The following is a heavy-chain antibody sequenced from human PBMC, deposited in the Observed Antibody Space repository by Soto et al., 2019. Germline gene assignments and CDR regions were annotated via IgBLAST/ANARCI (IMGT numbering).Heavy chain of an antibody. J-gene: IGHJ4*02. D-gene: IGHD2-8*01. CDR2: IKQDGSEK. Sequence: GGSLRLSCAASGFIVSDNYMSWVRQAPGKGLEWVANIKQDGSEKYYVDSVKGRFTISRDNAKNSLYLQMNSLRAEDTAVYYCARASTDIVLMVYAGYYFDYWGQGTLVTVSS. CDR1: GFIVSDNY. CDR3: ARASTDIVLMVYAGYYFDY. V-gene: IGHV3-7*01.